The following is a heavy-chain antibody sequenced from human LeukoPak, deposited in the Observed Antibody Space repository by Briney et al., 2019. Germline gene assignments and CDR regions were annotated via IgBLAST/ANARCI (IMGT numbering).Heavy chain of an antibody. J-gene: IGHJ5*02. D-gene: IGHD6-13*01. CDR2: IYYSGST. CDR3: ARHVWGYSSSWYRPLNWFDP. Sequence: KSSETLSLTCTVSGGSISSSSYYWGWIRQPPGKGLEWIGSIYYSGSTYYNPSLKSRVTISVDTSKNQFSLELSSVTAADTAVYYCARHVWGYSSSWYRPLNWFDPWGQGTLVTVSS. V-gene: IGHV4-39*01. CDR1: GGSISSSSYY.